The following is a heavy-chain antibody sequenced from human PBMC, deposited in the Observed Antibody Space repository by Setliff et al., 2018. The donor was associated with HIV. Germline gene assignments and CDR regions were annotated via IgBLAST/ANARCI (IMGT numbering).Heavy chain of an antibody. CDR2: IYYSGST. CDR1: GGSISSYY. CDR3: ARGEFYNSAWSLDY. D-gene: IGHD6-19*01. Sequence: SETLSLTCTVSGGSISSYYWSWIRQPPGKGLEWIGYIYYSGSTNYNPSLKSRVTISVDTSKNHFSLRLSSVTAADTAVYYCARGEFYNSAWSLDYWGQGTLVTVSS. V-gene: IGHV4-59*08. J-gene: IGHJ4*02.